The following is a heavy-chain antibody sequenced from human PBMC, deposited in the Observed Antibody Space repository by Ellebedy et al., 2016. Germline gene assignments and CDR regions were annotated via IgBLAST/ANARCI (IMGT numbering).Heavy chain of an antibody. CDR1: GFAFSSYW. D-gene: IGHD3-3*01. V-gene: IGHV3-74*01. CDR3: ARYTFGVAPRCFDS. CDR2: INSDGRSI. J-gene: IGHJ4*02. Sequence: GESLKISXGASGFAFSSYWMHWVRQAPGKGLVWVARINSDGRSISSADSVKGRFTISRDNAKNTVYLQMKTLSAEDTAVYYCARYTFGVAPRCFDSWGQGTLVTVSS.